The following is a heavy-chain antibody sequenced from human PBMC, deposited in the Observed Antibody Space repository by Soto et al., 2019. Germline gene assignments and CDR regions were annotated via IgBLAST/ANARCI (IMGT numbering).Heavy chain of an antibody. D-gene: IGHD3-10*01. CDR2: IYHSGST. J-gene: IGHJ6*02. CDR3: ASDGSGGYYNDYYGMDV. Sequence: SETVSLTCAVSGGSISSGGYSWSWIRQPPGKGLEWIGYIYHSGSTYYNPSLKSRVTISVDTSKNQFSLKLSSVTAADTAVYYCASDGSGGYYNDYYGMDVWGQGTTVSVSS. V-gene: IGHV4-30-2*05. CDR1: GGSISSGGYS.